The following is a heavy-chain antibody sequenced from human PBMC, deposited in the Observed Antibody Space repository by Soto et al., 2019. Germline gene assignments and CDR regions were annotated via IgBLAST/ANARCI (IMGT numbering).Heavy chain of an antibody. V-gene: IGHV4-4*07. J-gene: IGHJ4*02. CDR3: EREGYYDNNAWCDY. CDR2: VSSSGSS. CDR1: GASVRNYY. Sequence: SETLSLTCTVSGASVRNYYWSWIRQPAAGKGLEWIGHVSSSGSSHYRPSLKSRLTMSLDTSKNQLSLKLTSVTAADTAVYYCEREGYYDNNAWCDYWGQGTRVTVSS. D-gene: IGHD3-22*01.